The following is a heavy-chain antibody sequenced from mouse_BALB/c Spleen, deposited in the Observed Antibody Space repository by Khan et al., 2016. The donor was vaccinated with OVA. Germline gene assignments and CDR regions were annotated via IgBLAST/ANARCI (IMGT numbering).Heavy chain of an antibody. CDR3: TNGNYGWFAY. CDR1: GFTFSSFV. CDR2: ISSAATYT. V-gene: IGHV5-9-1*01. J-gene: IGHJ3*01. D-gene: IGHD2-1*01. Sequence: EVELVESGGGLVEPGGSLKLSCAASGFTFSSFVMSWVRQTPEKRLEWVATISSAATYTYYPDSVKGRFTISRDNAKNTLYLQMNSLRSDDTAIYDCTNGNYGWFAYWGQGTLVTVST.